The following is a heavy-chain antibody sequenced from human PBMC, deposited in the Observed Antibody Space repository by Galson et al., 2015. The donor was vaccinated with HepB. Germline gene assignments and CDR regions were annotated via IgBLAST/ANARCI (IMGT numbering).Heavy chain of an antibody. D-gene: IGHD3-10*01. CDR2: IYYSGST. V-gene: IGHV4-59*01. Sequence: SETLSLTCTVSGGSISSYYWSWIRQPPGKGLEWIGYIYYSGSTNYNPSLKSRVTISVDTSKNQFSLKLSSVTAADTAVYYCARGSMVRGVKGNNWFDPWGQGTLVTVSS. CDR3: ARGSMVRGVKGNNWFDP. J-gene: IGHJ5*02. CDR1: GGSISSYY.